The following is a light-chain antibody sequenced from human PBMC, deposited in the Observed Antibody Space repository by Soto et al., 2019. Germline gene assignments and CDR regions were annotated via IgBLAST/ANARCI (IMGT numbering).Light chain of an antibody. Sequence: QAVVTQPPSASGTPGQRVTISCSGSSSNIGSNTVNWYQQLPGTAPKLLIYSHNQRPSGVPDRFSGSKSGTSASLAISGLQSGDEADYYCATWDDSLDGYVFGTGTKVTVL. CDR1: SSNIGSNT. J-gene: IGLJ1*01. CDR2: SHN. CDR3: ATWDDSLDGYV. V-gene: IGLV1-44*01.